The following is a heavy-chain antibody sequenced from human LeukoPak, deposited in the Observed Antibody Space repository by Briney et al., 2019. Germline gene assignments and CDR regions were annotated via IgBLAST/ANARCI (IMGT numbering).Heavy chain of an antibody. CDR2: ISTYYGNT. CDR1: GYTFTSYG. J-gene: IGHJ4*02. Sequence: GASVKVSCKASGYTFTSYGFSWVRQAPGQGLEWMGWISTYYGNTNYAQKLQDRVTMTTDTSTSTAHMELTSLRSDDTAVYYCARVYSTNYYGSGDRPFLFDYWGQGTVVTVSS. V-gene: IGHV1-18*01. D-gene: IGHD3-10*01. CDR3: ARVYSTNYYGSGDRPFLFDY.